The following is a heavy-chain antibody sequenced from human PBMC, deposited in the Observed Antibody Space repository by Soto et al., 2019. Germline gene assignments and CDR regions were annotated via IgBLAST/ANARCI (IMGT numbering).Heavy chain of an antibody. CDR3: ARIRLGVSGYDKTTEYYYYYYCMDV. CDR1: GFSLSTSGMC. D-gene: IGHD5-12*01. V-gene: IGHV2-70*11. Sequence: VSGPTLVNPTQTLTLTCTFSGFSLSTSGMCVSWIRQPPGKALEWLARIDWDDDKYYSTSLKTRLTISKDTSKNQVVLTMTNMDPVDTATYYCARIRLGVSGYDKTTEYYYYYYCMDVWGKGTTVTVSS. J-gene: IGHJ6*03. CDR2: IDWDDDK.